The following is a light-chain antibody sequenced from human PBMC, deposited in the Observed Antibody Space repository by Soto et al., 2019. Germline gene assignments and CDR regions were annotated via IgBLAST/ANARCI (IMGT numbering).Light chain of an antibody. CDR1: NIGGRS. CDR2: DDR. Sequence: SYELTKPPSVSVAPGQTARITCVGSNIGGRSVHWYQQKPGQAPILVVYDDRDRPSGIPERFSGSNSGNTATLTISRVEVGDEDDYYCQVWDSSSDHWVVGGGTQLTVL. J-gene: IGLJ3*02. CDR3: QVWDSSSDHWV. V-gene: IGLV3-21*02.